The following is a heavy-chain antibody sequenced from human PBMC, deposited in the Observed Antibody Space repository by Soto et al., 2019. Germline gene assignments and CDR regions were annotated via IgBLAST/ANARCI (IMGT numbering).Heavy chain of an antibody. J-gene: IGHJ4*02. CDR2: IRKKTNSYTT. D-gene: IGHD4-17*01. CDR1: GLTFSDRY. V-gene: IGHV3-72*01. CDR3: TTATTVDYYFDY. Sequence: GSLRLSCAASGLTFSDRYMDWVRQAPGKGLEWVGRIRKKTNSYTTEYAASVKGRFIISRDDSTNSLYLQMSSLKTEDTAVYYCTTATTVDYYFDYWGQGTLVTVLL.